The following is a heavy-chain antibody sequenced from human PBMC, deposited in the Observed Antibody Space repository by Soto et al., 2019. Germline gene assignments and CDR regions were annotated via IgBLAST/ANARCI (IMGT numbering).Heavy chain of an antibody. D-gene: IGHD3-10*01. Sequence: SETLSLTCTVAGGSISSYYWRWIRQPPGKGLEWIGYIYYSGSTNYNPSLKSRVTISVDTSKNQFSLKLSSVTAADTAVYYCARALTYYYGSGSHNWFDPWGQGTLVTVSS. J-gene: IGHJ5*02. CDR2: IYYSGST. CDR1: GGSISSYY. V-gene: IGHV4-59*08. CDR3: ARALTYYYGSGSHNWFDP.